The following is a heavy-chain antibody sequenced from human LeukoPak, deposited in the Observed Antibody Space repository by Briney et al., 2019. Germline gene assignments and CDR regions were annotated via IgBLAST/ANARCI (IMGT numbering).Heavy chain of an antibody. J-gene: IGHJ3*02. Sequence: SETLSLTCTVYCRSISSYYCSWIRQPPGKGLECIGYIYYSGSTSYNPSLKSRVTISVDTSKNHFSLKLSSVTAADTAVYYCARTPESGAAFDIWGPRTMVTVSS. CDR1: CRSISSYY. V-gene: IGHV4-59*01. CDR3: ARTPESGAAFDI. D-gene: IGHD2-15*01. CDR2: IYYSGST.